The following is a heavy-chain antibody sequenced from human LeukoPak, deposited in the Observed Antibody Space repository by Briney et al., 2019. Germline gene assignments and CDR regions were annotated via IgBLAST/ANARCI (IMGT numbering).Heavy chain of an antibody. J-gene: IGHJ4*02. V-gene: IGHV3-48*02. D-gene: IGHD2-15*01. CDR3: ARDLYF. Sequence: GGSLRLSCVVSGFTLSSYSMNRVRQAPGKGLEWISYISSSSTTIYYADSVKGRFTISRDNAKNSLYLQMNSLRDEDTAVYYCARDLYFWGQGTLVTVSS. CDR1: GFTLSSYS. CDR2: ISSSSTTI.